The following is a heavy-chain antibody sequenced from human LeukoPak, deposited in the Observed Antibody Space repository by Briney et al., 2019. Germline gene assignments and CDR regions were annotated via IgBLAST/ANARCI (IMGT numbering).Heavy chain of an antibody. Sequence: GMSLRLSCAASGFTFSENNVHWVRQAPGKGLEWVALLSNDGNNYAYADSVKGRFTISGDKSKTTLYLQMNSLRAEDTAVYYCARDRSGFYSVDYWGQGPVVTVFS. CDR3: ARDRSGFYSVDY. CDR2: LSNDGNNY. J-gene: IGHJ4*02. CDR1: GFTFSENN. D-gene: IGHD5-12*01. V-gene: IGHV3-30-3*01.